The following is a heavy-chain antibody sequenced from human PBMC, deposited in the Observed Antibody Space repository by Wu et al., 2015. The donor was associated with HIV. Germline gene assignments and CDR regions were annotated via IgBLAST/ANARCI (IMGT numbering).Heavy chain of an antibody. D-gene: IGHD2-15*01. J-gene: IGHJ4*02. V-gene: IGHV1-24*01. CDR2: FDPEEGET. CDR1: GYFLSKIS. CDR3: TTGVDAPRAYFDY. Sequence: VQLVQSGAEVRKPGGSVKVSCKVSGYFLSKISMHWVRQAPGKGLEWMGGFDPEEGETIYAQQFQGRVTMTDDISTDTAYMELTSLKSEDTAVYFCTTGVDAPRAYFDYWGQGFPVTVSS.